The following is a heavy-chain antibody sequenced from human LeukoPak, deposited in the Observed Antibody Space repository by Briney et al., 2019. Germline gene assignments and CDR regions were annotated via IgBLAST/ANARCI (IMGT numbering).Heavy chain of an antibody. CDR2: ISWNSGSI. Sequence: PGGSLRLSCAASGFTFNDYAMHWVRQAPGKGLEWVSGISWNSGSIGYADSVKGRFTISRDNAKNSLCLQMSSLRAEDTAVYYCASETTGTTIDYWGQGTLVTVSS. CDR1: GFTFNDYA. D-gene: IGHD1-1*01. CDR3: ASETTGTTIDY. V-gene: IGHV3-9*01. J-gene: IGHJ4*02.